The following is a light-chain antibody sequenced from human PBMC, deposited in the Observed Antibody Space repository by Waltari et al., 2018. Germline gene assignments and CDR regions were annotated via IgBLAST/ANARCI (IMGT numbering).Light chain of an antibody. CDR2: YDN. Sequence: SFVLTQPPCVSVAPGGTAKITCGGSLVGWERLHCYQHKPGQAPVLVIYYDNDRPAGIPERFSGFTSGNTATLTISRVEAGDEADYYCQVWDTSIDVGVFGTGTKVTVL. CDR1: LVGWER. CDR3: QVWDTSIDVGV. V-gene: IGLV3-21*04. J-gene: IGLJ1*01.